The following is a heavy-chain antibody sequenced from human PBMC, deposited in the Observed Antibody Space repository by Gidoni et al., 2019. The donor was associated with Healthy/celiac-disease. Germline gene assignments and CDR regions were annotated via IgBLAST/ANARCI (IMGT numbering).Heavy chain of an antibody. CDR1: GCSIRSGGYY. CDR2: IYYSGST. CDR3: ARGLLYEVGNWFDP. V-gene: IGHV4-31*01. Sequence: HLQQSCPGLVQPSQTLSLPFTVSGCSIRSGGYYWSWIRQHPGKCLEWIGYIYYSGSTYYNPSLKSLVTISVDTSKNQFSLKLSSVTAADTAVYYCARGLLYEVGNWFDPWGKGTLVTVSS. J-gene: IGHJ5*02. D-gene: IGHD5-12*01.